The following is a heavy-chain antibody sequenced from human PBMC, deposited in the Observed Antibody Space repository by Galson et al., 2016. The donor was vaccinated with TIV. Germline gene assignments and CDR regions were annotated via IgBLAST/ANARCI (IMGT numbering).Heavy chain of an antibody. V-gene: IGHV3-66*02. J-gene: IGHJ6*02. D-gene: IGHD2-21*01. Sequence: SLRLSCAASGFSVSDNYINWVRQAPGKGLEWVSMIYTGGSTSYADSVKGRFTISRDNSKNTLYLQMNRLRVEDSAVYYCARERRYCGNECYLYYYYGMDVWGQGTTVTVSS. CDR1: GFSVSDNY. CDR3: ARERRYCGNECYLYYYYGMDV. CDR2: IYTGGST.